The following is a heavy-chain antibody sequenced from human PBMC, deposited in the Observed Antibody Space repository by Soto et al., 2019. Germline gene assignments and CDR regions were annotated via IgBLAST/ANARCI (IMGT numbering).Heavy chain of an antibody. Sequence: SETLSLTCTVSGGSISSYYWSWIRQPPGKGLEWIGYIYYSGSTNYNPSLKSRVTISVDMSKNQFSLKLSSVTAADTAVYYCARGPNYDFWSGYFRGWGQGTLVTVSS. CDR3: ARGPNYDFWSGYFRG. J-gene: IGHJ4*02. CDR2: IYYSGST. V-gene: IGHV4-59*01. D-gene: IGHD3-3*01. CDR1: GGSISSYY.